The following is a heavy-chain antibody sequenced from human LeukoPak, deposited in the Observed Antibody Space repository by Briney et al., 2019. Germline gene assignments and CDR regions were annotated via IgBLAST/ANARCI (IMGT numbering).Heavy chain of an antibody. CDR3: ARVAEAVAFDY. CDR2: IRYDGGAT. Sequence: GGSLRLSCAAPGFTFNRRGMHWVRQAPGKGLEWVAFIRYDGGATFYADFVKGRFTISRDNAKNSLYLQMNSLRAEDTAVYYCARVAEAVAFDYWGQGTLVTVSS. J-gene: IGHJ4*02. V-gene: IGHV3-30*02. D-gene: IGHD6-13*01. CDR1: GFTFNRRG.